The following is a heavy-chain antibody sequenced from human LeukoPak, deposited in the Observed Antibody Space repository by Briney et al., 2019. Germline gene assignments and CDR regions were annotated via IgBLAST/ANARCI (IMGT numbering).Heavy chain of an antibody. J-gene: IGHJ4*02. CDR2: INHSGST. V-gene: IGHV4-34*01. CDR1: GGSFSGYY. Sequence: SETLSLTCAVYGGSFSGYYWSWIRQPPGKGLEWIGEINHSGSTNYNPSLKSRVTISVDTSKNQFSLKLSSVTAADTAVYYCARLGWWDSWGQGTLVTVSS. D-gene: IGHD2-15*01. CDR3: ARLGWWDS.